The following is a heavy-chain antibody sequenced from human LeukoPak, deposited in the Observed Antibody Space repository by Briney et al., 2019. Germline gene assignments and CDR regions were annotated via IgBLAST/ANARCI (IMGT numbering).Heavy chain of an antibody. V-gene: IGHV3-23*01. CDR1: GFTFSDYY. J-gene: IGHJ6*03. CDR2: ISGSGGST. D-gene: IGHD1-26*01. Sequence: GGSLRLSCAASGFTFSDYYMSWIRQAPGKGLEWVSAISGSGGSTYYADSVKGRFTISRDNSKNTLYLQMNSLRAEDTAVYYCAKKKFSGRYYYYYMDVWGKGTTVTVSS. CDR3: AKKKFSGRYYYYYMDV.